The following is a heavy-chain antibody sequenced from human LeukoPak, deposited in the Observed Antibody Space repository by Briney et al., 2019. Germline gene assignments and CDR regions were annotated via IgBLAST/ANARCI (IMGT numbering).Heavy chain of an antibody. CDR1: GYTFPRYD. CDR2: MNPNRGNT. V-gene: IGHV1-8*01. CDR3: ARGSEVDYYGSGSYYKRYYYYYGMDV. D-gene: IGHD3-10*01. J-gene: IGHJ6*02. Sequence: GASVKVSCKASGYTFPRYDINWVRHATGQGLEGVVWMNPNRGNTRYAQKFQGRVTMTRNTSISTAYMELSSLRSEDTAVYYCARGSEVDYYGSGSYYKRYYYYYGMDVWGQGTTVTVSS.